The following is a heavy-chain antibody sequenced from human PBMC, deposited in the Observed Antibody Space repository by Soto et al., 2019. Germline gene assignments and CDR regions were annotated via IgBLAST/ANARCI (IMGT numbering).Heavy chain of an antibody. J-gene: IGHJ6*02. CDR1: RGSLSGYY. D-gene: IGHD6-19*01. CDR2: INHSGST. V-gene: IGHV4-34*01. Sequence: TLPLTCALYRGSLSGYYWSCIGQPPRKALECTGEINHSGSTNYNPSLKSRVTISVDTSKNQFSLKLSSVTAADTAVYYCARRGLNSRGSYFGYYYYGMDVWGQEATVAISS. CDR3: ARRGLNSRGSYFGYYYYGMDV.